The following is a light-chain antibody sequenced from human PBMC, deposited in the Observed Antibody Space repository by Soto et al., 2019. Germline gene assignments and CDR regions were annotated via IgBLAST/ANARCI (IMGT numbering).Light chain of an antibody. CDR2: GAS. V-gene: IGKV3-20*01. CDR3: QRYGSSPMYT. Sequence: EIVLTQSPGTLSLSPGERATLSCRASQSVSSSYLAWYQQKPGQAPRLLIYGASGRATGIPDRFSGSGSGTDFTLTISTLEPEDFAVYYCQRYGSSPMYTFGQGTKLEIK. J-gene: IGKJ2*01. CDR1: QSVSSSY.